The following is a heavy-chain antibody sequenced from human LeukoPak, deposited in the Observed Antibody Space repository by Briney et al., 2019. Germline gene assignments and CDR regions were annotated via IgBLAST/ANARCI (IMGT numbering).Heavy chain of an antibody. CDR2: IYYRGST. D-gene: IGHD6-6*01. Sequence: SETLSLTRTVSGGSINSYYWSWIRQPPGKGLEWIGYIYYRGSTNYNPSLKSRVTISVDTSKNQFSLKVSSVTAADTAVYYCASEYRSSDAFDPWGQGTLVTVSS. CDR1: GGSINSYY. V-gene: IGHV4-59*01. CDR3: ASEYRSSDAFDP. J-gene: IGHJ5*02.